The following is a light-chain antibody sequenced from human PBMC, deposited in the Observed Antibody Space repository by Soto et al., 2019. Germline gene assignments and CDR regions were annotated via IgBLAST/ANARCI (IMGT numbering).Light chain of an antibody. CDR1: QNVGDW. J-gene: IGKJ2*01. CDR3: QQYNTFST. Sequence: DIQMTQSPSTLSASVGDRVTISWRASQNVGDWLAWYQQKPGKAPKVLIYKASTLETGVPSRFSGSGSGTEFTLTISSLQPDDFATYYCQQYNTFSTFGQGTKLEIK. V-gene: IGKV1-5*03. CDR2: KAS.